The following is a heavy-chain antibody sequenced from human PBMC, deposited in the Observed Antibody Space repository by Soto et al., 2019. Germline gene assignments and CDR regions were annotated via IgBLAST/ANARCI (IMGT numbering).Heavy chain of an antibody. CDR3: VREGYAFDD. V-gene: IGHV3-66*01. Sequence: GGSLRLSCAASGFTVSSNYMNWVRQAPGKGLEWVSVIYSGGSTYYADSVKGRFTISRDNSKNTLYLQMNSLGAEDAAVYSCVREGYAFDDWGQGTLVTVSS. D-gene: IGHD2-15*01. CDR1: GFTVSSNY. J-gene: IGHJ4*02. CDR2: IYSGGST.